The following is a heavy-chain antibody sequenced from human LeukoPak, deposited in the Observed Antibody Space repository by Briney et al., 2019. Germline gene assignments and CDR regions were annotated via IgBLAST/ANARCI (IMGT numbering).Heavy chain of an antibody. V-gene: IGHV1-2*02. D-gene: IGHD3-3*01. Sequence: ASVKVSCKASGYTFTGYYMHWVRQAPGQGLEWVGWINPNSGGTNYAQKFQGRVTMTRDTSISTAYMELSRLRSDDTAVYYCAILRTIFDAFDIWGQGTMVTVSS. CDR3: AILRTIFDAFDI. CDR2: INPNSGGT. J-gene: IGHJ3*02. CDR1: GYTFTGYY.